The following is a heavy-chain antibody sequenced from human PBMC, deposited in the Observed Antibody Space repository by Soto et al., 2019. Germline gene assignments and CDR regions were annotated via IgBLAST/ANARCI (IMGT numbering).Heavy chain of an antibody. CDR1: GYTFSSYT. D-gene: IGHD3-10*01. CDR2: IIPILGIA. Sequence: SVKVSCKTSGYTFSSYTISWVRQAPGQGLEWMGRIIPILGIANYAQKFQGRVTITADKSTSTAYMELSSLRSEDTAVYYCARLTMVRGVIIPYDYWGQGTLVTVS. V-gene: IGHV1-69*02. J-gene: IGHJ4*02. CDR3: ARLTMVRGVIIPYDY.